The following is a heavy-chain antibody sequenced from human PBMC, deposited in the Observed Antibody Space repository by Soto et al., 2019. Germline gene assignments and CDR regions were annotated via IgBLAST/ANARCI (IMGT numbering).Heavy chain of an antibody. D-gene: IGHD2-15*01. J-gene: IGHJ5*02. CDR3: ARGGAVCSGGSCYSGGWFDP. CDR1: GFTFSDYY. Sequence: PGGSLRLSCAASGFTFSDYYMSWIRQAPGKGLEWVSYISSSGSTIYYADSVKGRFTISRDNAKNSLYLQMNSLRAEDTAVYYCARGGAVCSGGSCYSGGWFDPWGQGTLVTVSS. V-gene: IGHV3-11*01. CDR2: ISSSGSTI.